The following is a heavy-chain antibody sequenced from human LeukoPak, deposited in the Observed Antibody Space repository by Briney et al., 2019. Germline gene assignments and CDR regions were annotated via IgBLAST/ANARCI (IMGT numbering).Heavy chain of an antibody. V-gene: IGHV4-34*01. CDR2: INHSGST. J-gene: IGHJ4*02. D-gene: IGHD1-14*01. CDR1: GGSFSGYY. Sequence: SETLSLTCAVYGGSFSGYYWSWIRQPPGKGLEWIGEINHSGSTNYNPSLKSRVTISVDTSKNQFSLKLSSVTAADTAVYYCARDPGWGVDYWGQGTLVTVSS. CDR3: ARDPGWGVDY.